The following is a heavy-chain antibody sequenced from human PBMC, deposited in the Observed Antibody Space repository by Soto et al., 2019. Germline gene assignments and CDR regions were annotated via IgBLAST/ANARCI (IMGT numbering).Heavy chain of an antibody. V-gene: IGHV4-31*03. CDR2: IYYSGST. CDR3: ARDRPVYYYGMDV. Sequence: PSGTLSLTCTVSGGSIGIGGYYWSWIRQHPGKGLEWIGYIYYSGSTYYNPSLKSRVTISVDTSKNQFSLKLSSVTAADTAVYYCARDRPVYYYGMDVWGQGTTVTVSS. J-gene: IGHJ6*02. CDR1: GGSIGIGGYY.